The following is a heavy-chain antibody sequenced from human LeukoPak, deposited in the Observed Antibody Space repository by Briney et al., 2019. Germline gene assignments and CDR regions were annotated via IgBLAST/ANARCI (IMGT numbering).Heavy chain of an antibody. CDR2: INPNSGGT. D-gene: IGHD1-26*01. Sequence: ASVKVSCKASGYTFTGYYMHWVRQAPGQGLEWMGWINPNSGGTNYAQKLQGRVTMTTDTSTSTAYMELRSRRSDDTAVYYCARVGAGAEAGYWGQGTLVTVSS. CDR1: GYTFTGYY. CDR3: ARVGAGAEAGY. V-gene: IGHV1-2*02. J-gene: IGHJ4*02.